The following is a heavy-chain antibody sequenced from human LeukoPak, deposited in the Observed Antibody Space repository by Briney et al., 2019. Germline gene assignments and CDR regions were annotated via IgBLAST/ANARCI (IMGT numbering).Heavy chain of an antibody. V-gene: IGHV4-59*01. J-gene: IGHJ3*02. CDR1: VGSFSSYY. D-gene: IGHD6-13*01. Sequence: PSETVSLTRTVCVGSFSSYYWSGMRQPPARGREGVGYIYYSWWTNYNPSPKTRVTISVDTSKTQSSLRLSSVTAAATAVYYCASKYSSSPRGAFAIWGQGTMVTASS. CDR3: ASKYSSSPRGAFAI. CDR2: IYYSWWT.